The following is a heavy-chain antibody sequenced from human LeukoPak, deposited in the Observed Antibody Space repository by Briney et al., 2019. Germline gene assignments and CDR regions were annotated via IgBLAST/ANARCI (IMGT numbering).Heavy chain of an antibody. V-gene: IGHV3-23*01. J-gene: IGHJ4*02. Sequence: AGSLTLSCAASGFTFRSYAMTWVRQAPGKGLEWVASISDSGGITFYADSVKGRFTISRDTSKNTLYLQMNSLRAEDTAVYYCARDRRIQPLFYFDYWGQGTLATVSS. CDR3: ARDRRIQPLFYFDY. D-gene: IGHD2-21*01. CDR1: GFTFRSYA. CDR2: ISDSGGIT.